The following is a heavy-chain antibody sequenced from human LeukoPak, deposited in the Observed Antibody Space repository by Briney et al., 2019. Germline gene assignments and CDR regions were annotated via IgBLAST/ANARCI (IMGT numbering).Heavy chain of an antibody. V-gene: IGHV3-23*01. CDR2: ISGHGGLT. D-gene: IGHD3-10*01. CDR3: ARGALVRGKNWFDP. Sequence: PGGSLRLSCAASGFTFSSYAMSWVRQAPGKGLEWVSSISGHGGLTYYADSVKGRFTISRDNSKNTVYLQMNSLRAEDTAVYYCARGALVRGKNWFDPWGQGTLVTVSS. J-gene: IGHJ5*02. CDR1: GFTFSSYA.